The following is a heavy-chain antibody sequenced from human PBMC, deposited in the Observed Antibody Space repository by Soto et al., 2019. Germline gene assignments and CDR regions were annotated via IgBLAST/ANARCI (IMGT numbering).Heavy chain of an antibody. CDR2: IYKSATT. V-gene: IGHV4-30-4*01. CDR3: ARGRYCLTGRCFPNWFDS. CDR1: GDSISTVDYF. Sequence: TLALTCSVSGDSISTVDYFWAWIRQPPGQALEYIGYIYKSATTYYNPSFESRVAISLDTSKSQFSLNVTSVTAADTAVYFCARGRYCLTGRCFPNWFDSWGQGTLVTVSS. J-gene: IGHJ5*01. D-gene: IGHD2-15*01.